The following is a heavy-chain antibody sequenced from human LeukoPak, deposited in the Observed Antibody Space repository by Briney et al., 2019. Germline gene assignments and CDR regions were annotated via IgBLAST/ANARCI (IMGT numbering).Heavy chain of an antibody. CDR3: ARTPGYSYGYFDY. J-gene: IGHJ4*02. D-gene: IGHD5-18*01. CDR1: GFTFSSYG. V-gene: IGHV3-33*01. Sequence: GGSLRLSCAASGFTFSSYGMHWVRQAPGKGLEWVAVIWYDGNNKYYADSVKGRFTISRDNSKNTLYLQMNSLRAEDTAVYYCARTPGYSYGYFDYWGQGTLVTVSS. CDR2: IWYDGNNK.